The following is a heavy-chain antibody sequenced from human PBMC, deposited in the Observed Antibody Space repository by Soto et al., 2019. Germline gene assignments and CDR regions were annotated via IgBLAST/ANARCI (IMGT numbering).Heavy chain of an antibody. CDR2: ISWNSGSI. D-gene: IGHD3-9*01. Sequence: EVQLVESGGGLVQPGRSLRLSCAASGFTFDDYAMHWVRQAPGKGLEWVSGISWNSGSIGYADSVKGRFTISRDNAKNSLYLQMISLRAEDTALYYCAKDTTSSGWNYYYYYMDVWGKGTTVTVSS. V-gene: IGHV3-9*01. CDR1: GFTFDDYA. CDR3: AKDTTSSGWNYYYYYMDV. J-gene: IGHJ6*03.